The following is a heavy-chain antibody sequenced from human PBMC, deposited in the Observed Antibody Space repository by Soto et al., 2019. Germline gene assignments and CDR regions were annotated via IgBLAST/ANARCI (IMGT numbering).Heavy chain of an antibody. CDR3: ARDRYFDWTRYYYGMDV. Sequence: GSLRLSCAASGFTFSSYWMHWVRQAPGKGLVWVSRINSDGSSTSYADSVKGRFTISRDNAKNTLYLQMNSLRAEDTAVYYCARDRYFDWTRYYYGMDVWGQGTTVTVSS. V-gene: IGHV3-74*01. CDR1: GFTFSSYW. CDR2: INSDGSST. D-gene: IGHD3-9*01. J-gene: IGHJ6*02.